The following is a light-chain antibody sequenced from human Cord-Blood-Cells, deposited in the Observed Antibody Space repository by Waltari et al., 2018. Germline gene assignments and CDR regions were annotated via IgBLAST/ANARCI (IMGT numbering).Light chain of an antibody. CDR3: MQALQTPYT. V-gene: IGKV2-28*01. CDR1: QSPLHSNGYNY. J-gene: IGKJ2*01. CDR2: LGS. Sequence: DIVMTQSPLSLPVTPGEPASIPCMSSQSPLHSNGYNYLDWYLQKPGQSPQLLIYLGSNRASGVPDRFSGSGSGTDFTLKISRVEAEDVGVYYCMQALQTPYTFGQGTKLEIK.